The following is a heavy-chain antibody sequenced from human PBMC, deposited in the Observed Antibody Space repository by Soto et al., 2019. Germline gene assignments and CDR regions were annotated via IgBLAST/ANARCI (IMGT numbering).Heavy chain of an antibody. D-gene: IGHD5-12*01. Sequence: EVHLVESGGGLVQAGGSLRLSCEVSGFTFRSYEMHWVRQSPGKGLEWLSYIISSSDFIYYSESVKGRFTITRDNANNSLYLQMNSLRAADTAIYYCARGANGIDRLDHWGQGAPVTVSS. CDR2: IISSSDFI. CDR3: ARGANGIDRLDH. V-gene: IGHV3-48*03. CDR1: GFTFRSYE. J-gene: IGHJ5*02.